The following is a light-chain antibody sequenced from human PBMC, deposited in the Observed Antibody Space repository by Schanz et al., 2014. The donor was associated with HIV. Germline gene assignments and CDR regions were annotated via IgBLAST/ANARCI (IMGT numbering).Light chain of an antibody. Sequence: QSVLTQPASASGTPGQRVTISCSGSSSNIGSNTVNWYQQLPGTAPKLLIYGNDKRPAGVPDRFSGSKSGTSASLAISGLRSEDEADYFCATWDDSLNGLYVFGTGTKLTVL. CDR1: SSNIGSNT. CDR2: GND. J-gene: IGLJ1*01. CDR3: ATWDDSLNGLYV. V-gene: IGLV1-44*01.